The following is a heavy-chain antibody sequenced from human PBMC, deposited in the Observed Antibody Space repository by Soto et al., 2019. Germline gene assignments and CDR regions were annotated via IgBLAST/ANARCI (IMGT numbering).Heavy chain of an antibody. CDR1: GFTFSSYW. J-gene: IGHJ6*02. CDR3: ARAPLESSGWYLGCMDV. Sequence: GGSLRLSCAASGFTFSSYWMHWVRQAPGKGLVWVSRINSDGSSTSYADSVKGRFTISRDNAKNTLYLQMNSLRAEDTAVYYCARAPLESSGWYLGCMDVWGQGTTVTVSS. V-gene: IGHV3-74*01. D-gene: IGHD6-19*01. CDR2: INSDGSST.